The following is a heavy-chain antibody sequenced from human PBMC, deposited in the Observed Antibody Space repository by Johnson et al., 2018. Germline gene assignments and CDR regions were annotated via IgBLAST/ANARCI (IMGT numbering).Heavy chain of an antibody. Sequence: QVQLVESGGGVVQPGRSLRLSCAASGFTFSSYGMHWVRQAPGKGLEWVAVISYDGSNKYYADSVKGRFTISRDKSKNTLYLQMNSLRAEDTAVYYCAKDQWQRSSSWPDYWGQGTLVTVSS. V-gene: IGHV3-30*18. CDR3: AKDQWQRSSSWPDY. J-gene: IGHJ4*02. CDR2: ISYDGSNK. D-gene: IGHD6-13*01. CDR1: GFTFSSYG.